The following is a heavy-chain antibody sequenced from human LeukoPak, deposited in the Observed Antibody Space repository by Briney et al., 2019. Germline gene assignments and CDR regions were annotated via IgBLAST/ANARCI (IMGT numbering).Heavy chain of an antibody. V-gene: IGHV4-34*01. CDR3: ARGKGSGSFHYYYYMDV. CDR1: GGSFSGYY. Sequence: ASETLSLTCAVYGGSFSGYYWSWIRQPPGKGLEWIGEINHSGSTNYNPSLKSRVTISVDTSKNQFSLKLSSVTAADTAVYYCARGKGSGSFHYYYYMDVWGKGTTVTISS. J-gene: IGHJ6*03. CDR2: INHSGST. D-gene: IGHD3-10*01.